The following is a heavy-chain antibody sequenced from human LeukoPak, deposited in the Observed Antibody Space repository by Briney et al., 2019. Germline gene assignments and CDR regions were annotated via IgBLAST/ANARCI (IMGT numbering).Heavy chain of an antibody. Sequence: GGSLRLSCAASGFTFSNYAMHWVRQAPGKGLEYVSAISDNGDSTYYANSVKGRFTISRDNSKNTLHLQMGSLRAEDMAVYYCARAPHGSPGDYWGQGTLVTASS. V-gene: IGHV3-64*01. CDR2: ISDNGDST. J-gene: IGHJ4*02. CDR3: ARAPHGSPGDY. D-gene: IGHD3-10*01. CDR1: GFTFSNYA.